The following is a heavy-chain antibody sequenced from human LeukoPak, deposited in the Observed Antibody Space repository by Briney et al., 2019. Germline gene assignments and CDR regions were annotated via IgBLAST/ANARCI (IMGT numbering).Heavy chain of an antibody. CDR2: ISGSGGST. J-gene: IGHJ4*02. CDR1: GFTFSSYA. V-gene: IGHV3-23*01. D-gene: IGHD6-6*01. Sequence: GGSLRLSCAASGFTFSSYAMSWVRQAPGKGLEWVSVISGSGGSTYYADSVKGRFTISRDNSKNTLYLQMNSLRAEDTAVYYCAKGSGSSSRYYFDYWGQGTLVTVSS. CDR3: AKGSGSSSRYYFDY.